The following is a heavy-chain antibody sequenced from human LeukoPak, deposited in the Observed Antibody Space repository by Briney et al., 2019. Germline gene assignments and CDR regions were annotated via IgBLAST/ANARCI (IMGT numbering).Heavy chain of an antibody. CDR1: GGSISSSSYY. CDR3: VRLLRAAMAFHY. D-gene: IGHD5-18*01. CDR2: IYYSGST. V-gene: IGHV4-39*01. Sequence: SETLSLTCTVSGGSISSSSYYWGWIRQPPGKGLEWIVSIYYSGSTYYNPSLKSRVTISVDTSKNQFSLKLSSVTAADTAVYYCVRLLRAAMAFHYWGQGTLVTVSS. J-gene: IGHJ4*02.